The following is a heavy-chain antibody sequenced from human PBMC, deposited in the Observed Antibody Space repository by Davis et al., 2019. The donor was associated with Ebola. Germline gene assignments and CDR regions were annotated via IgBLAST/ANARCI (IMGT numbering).Heavy chain of an antibody. V-gene: IGHV4-39*02. J-gene: IGHJ4*02. D-gene: IGHD4-23*01. CDR3: APRATTVVTRSWDY. Sequence: PSETLSLTCAVSGGSIRSSTYYWGWIRQPPGKGLEWIGSIYYSGSTFYNPSLKSRITISVDTSKNHFSLNLRSVTAADTAVYYCAPRATTVVTRSWDYWGQGTLVTVSS. CDR2: IYYSGST. CDR1: GGSIRSSTYY.